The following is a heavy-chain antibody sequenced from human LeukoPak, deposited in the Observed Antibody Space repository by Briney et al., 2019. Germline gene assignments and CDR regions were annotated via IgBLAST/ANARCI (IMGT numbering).Heavy chain of an antibody. CDR1: GYTFTNYY. CDR3: AREEYYDSSGSNKGSGYYGMDV. V-gene: IGHV1-46*01. D-gene: IGHD3-22*01. J-gene: IGHJ6*02. Sequence: ASVKVSCKASGYTFTNYYIHWVRQAPGQGLEWMGIINPSGGSTSYTQKFQGRVTMTRDTSTSTVYMELSSLRSEDTAVYYCAREEYYDSSGSNKGSGYYGMDVWGQGTTVTVSS. CDR2: INPSGGST.